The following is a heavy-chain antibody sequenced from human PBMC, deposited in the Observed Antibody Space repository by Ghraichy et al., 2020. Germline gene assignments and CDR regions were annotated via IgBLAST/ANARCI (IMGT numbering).Heavy chain of an antibody. CDR3: ATRGSGWYYFDY. V-gene: IGHV3-48*02. J-gene: IGHJ4*02. CDR2: ISSSSSTI. CDR1: SIRLNSCS. Sequence: GESLNISCERSSIRLNSCSSNWVRMASGKWLEWVSYISSSSSTIYYADSVKGRFTISRDNAKNSLYLQMNSLRDEDTAVYYCATRGSGWYYFDYWGQGTLVTVSS. D-gene: IGHD6-19*01.